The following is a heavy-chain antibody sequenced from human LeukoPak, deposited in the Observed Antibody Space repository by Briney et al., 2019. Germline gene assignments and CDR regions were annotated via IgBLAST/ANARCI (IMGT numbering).Heavy chain of an antibody. J-gene: IGHJ6*02. CDR1: GFVFTSYG. V-gene: IGHV1-18*01. Sequence: ASVKVSCKASGFVFTSYGFTWVRQAPGQGLEWMGWISANDGKTHYSERHQGRVTMTTDTVTSTAYMELSSLRSEDTAVYYCAREMPPGYCSSTSCYAPDYYYGMDVWGQGTTVTVSS. CDR2: ISANDGKT. CDR3: AREMPPGYCSSTSCYAPDYYYGMDV. D-gene: IGHD2-2*01.